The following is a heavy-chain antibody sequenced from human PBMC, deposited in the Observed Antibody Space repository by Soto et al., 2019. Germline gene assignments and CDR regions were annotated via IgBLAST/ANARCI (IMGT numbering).Heavy chain of an antibody. D-gene: IGHD5-12*01. CDR1: GASVSGYY. CDR2: IHNRGAS. V-gene: IGHV4-59*02. Sequence: QVQLQDTGPGLVKPSETLSLTCTVSGASVSGYYWSWIRQTPGKGLEWIGNIHNRGASKYNPSLTSRVTISLAKSKNEFSLKIGSVTTADTAVYYCARGPQWLRSDNWFDPWGQGNLVTVSS. J-gene: IGHJ5*02. CDR3: ARGPQWLRSDNWFDP.